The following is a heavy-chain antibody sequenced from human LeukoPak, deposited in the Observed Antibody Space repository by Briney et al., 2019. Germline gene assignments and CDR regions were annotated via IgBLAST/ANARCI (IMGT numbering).Heavy chain of an antibody. D-gene: IGHD2-2*01. CDR1: GFTFSSYA. CDR3: ASPQLDCSSTSCYLTY. J-gene: IGHJ4*02. CDR2: ISYDGSNK. V-gene: IGHV3-30*04. Sequence: GRSLRLSCAAPGFTFSSYAMHWVRQAPGKGLEWVAVISYDGSNKYYADSVKGRFTISRDNSKNTLYLQINSLRAEDTAVYYCASPQLDCSSTSCYLTYWGQGTLVTVSS.